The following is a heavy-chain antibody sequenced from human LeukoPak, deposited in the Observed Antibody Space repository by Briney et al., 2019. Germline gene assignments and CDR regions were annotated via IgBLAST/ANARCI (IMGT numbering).Heavy chain of an antibody. Sequence: GGSLRLSCAASGFTFRSYEMNWVRQAPGKGLEWVSYISSSGSTIYYADSVKGRFTISRDNAKNSLYLQMNSLRAEDTAVYYCAKNPRGSYDYYLDVWGKGTTVTISS. D-gene: IGHD1-26*01. J-gene: IGHJ6*03. V-gene: IGHV3-48*03. CDR3: AKNPRGSYDYYLDV. CDR2: ISSSGSTI. CDR1: GFTFRSYE.